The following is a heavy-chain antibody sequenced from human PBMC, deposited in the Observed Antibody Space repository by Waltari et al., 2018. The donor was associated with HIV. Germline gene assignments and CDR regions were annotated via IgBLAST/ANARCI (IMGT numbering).Heavy chain of an antibody. J-gene: IGHJ4*02. CDR2: INEDGRIT. Sequence: EVQLVESGGGLVQPGGSLRLSCAASGFTFTNYWMNWVRQVPGKGLVWVSRINEDGRITNYEDSVKGRFTISRDNAKDTLWLLMNSLRAEDTAIDYCARDRSGYSDNWGQGTLVTVSS. CDR3: ARDRSGYSDN. CDR1: GFTFTNYW. V-gene: IGHV3-74*01. D-gene: IGHD3-3*01.